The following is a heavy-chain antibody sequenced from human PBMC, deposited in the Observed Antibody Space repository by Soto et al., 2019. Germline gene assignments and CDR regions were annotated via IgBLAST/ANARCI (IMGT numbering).Heavy chain of an antibody. CDR1: GYTFTSYD. J-gene: IGHJ6*02. CDR3: AREKSYGLDA. CDR2: MNPNSGNT. V-gene: IGHV1-8*01. Sequence: QVQLVQSGAEVKKPGASVKVSCKASGYTFTSYDINWVRQATGQGLEWMGWMNPNSGNTAYAQKFQGRVTMTRNTSRSTDYLELRRLRSEDTAVYYCAREKSYGLDAWGQWTTVTGSS.